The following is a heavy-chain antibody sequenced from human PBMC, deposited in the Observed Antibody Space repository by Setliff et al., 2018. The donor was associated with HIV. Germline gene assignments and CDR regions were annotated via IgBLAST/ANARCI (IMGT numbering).Heavy chain of an antibody. D-gene: IGHD2-2*01. Sequence: TLSLTCTASGDSINSGTYYWSWIRQPAGKGLELIGRIYTSGPRYNPSLENRVTISVDTSKSQFFLMLSSVTAADTAVYYCARASSDIPGVDSNYFDDWGQGTLVTVSS. CDR2: IYTSGP. V-gene: IGHV4-61*02. CDR3: ARASSDIPGVDSNYFDD. CDR1: GDSINSGTYY. J-gene: IGHJ4*02.